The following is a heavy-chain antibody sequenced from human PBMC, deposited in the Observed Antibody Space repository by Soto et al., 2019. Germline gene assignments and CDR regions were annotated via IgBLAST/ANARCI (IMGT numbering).Heavy chain of an antibody. D-gene: IGHD3-10*01. CDR2: ICWDDAK. Sequence: QITLKESGPPLVKPTQTLTLTCTFSGFSLSTSGMCVVWIRQPPGKALEWLALICWDDAKRYSPSLKSRLTITEDTPKNQVVLTMANVDPVDTATYYCARRGIRTVHFDYWGQGTLVTVSS. J-gene: IGHJ4*02. V-gene: IGHV2-5*02. CDR3: ARRGIRTVHFDY. CDR1: GFSLSTSGMC.